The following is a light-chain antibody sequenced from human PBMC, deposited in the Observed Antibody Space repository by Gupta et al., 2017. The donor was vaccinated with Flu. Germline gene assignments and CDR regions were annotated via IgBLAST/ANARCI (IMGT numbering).Light chain of an antibody. CDR3: QAWHTNTAV. J-gene: IGLJ1*01. V-gene: IGLV3-1*01. CDR1: KLGDKF. CDR2: QDT. Sequence: SYELTQPPSVSVSPGQTANLTCSGNKLGDKFACWYQQKPGHSPVVIIFQDTKRPSGIPERFSGSNSGNTATLTISGTQALDEADYYCQAWHTNTAVFGTGTKLTVL.